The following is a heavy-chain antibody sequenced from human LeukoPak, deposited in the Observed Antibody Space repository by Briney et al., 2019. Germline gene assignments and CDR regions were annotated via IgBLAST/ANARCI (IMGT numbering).Heavy chain of an antibody. D-gene: IGHD3-3*01. CDR1: GGSISNSNYY. V-gene: IGHV4-39*07. CDR3: AVSYYDFWSVDY. Sequence: SETLSLTCSVSGGSISNSNYYWAWIRQSPGRGLEWIGSIYYTGTTFDNPSLKSRVTLSVDTSKNQFSLRLTSVTAADTAVYYCAVSYYDFWSVDYWGRGTLVTVSS. J-gene: IGHJ4*02. CDR2: IYYTGTT.